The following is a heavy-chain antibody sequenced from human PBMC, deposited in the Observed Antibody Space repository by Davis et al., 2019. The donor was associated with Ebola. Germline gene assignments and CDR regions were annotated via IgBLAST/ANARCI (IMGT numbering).Heavy chain of an antibody. J-gene: IGHJ6*02. CDR3: ARDGGNYDFWSGYYNYYYYGMDV. Sequence: GESLKISCAASGFTFSSYSMNWVRQAPGKGLEWVSSISSSSSYIYYADSVKGRFTISRDNAKNSLYLQMNSLRAEDTAVYYCARDGGNYDFWSGYYNYYYYGMDVWGQGTTVTVSS. V-gene: IGHV3-21*01. D-gene: IGHD3-3*01. CDR2: ISSSSSYI. CDR1: GFTFSSYS.